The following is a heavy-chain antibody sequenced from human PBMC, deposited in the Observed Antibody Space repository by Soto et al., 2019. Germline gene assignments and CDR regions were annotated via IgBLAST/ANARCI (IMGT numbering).Heavy chain of an antibody. V-gene: IGHV4-30-2*01. CDR2: IYHSGST. D-gene: IGHD5-18*01. CDR1: GGSISSGGYS. CDR3: ARGQLWDFDP. Sequence: PSETLSLTCAVSGGSISSGGYSWSWIRQPPGKGLEWIGYIYHSGSTYYNPSLKSRVTISVDRSKNQFSLKLSSVTAADTAVYYCARGQLWDFDPWGQGTLVTVSS. J-gene: IGHJ5*02.